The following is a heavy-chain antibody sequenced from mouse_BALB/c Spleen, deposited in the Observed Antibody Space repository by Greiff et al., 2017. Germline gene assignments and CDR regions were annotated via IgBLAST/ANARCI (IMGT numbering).Heavy chain of an antibody. CDR2: ISSGGSYT. J-gene: IGHJ1*01. Sequence: EVQLVESGGGLVKPGGSLKLSCAASGFTFSSYAMSWVRQTPEKRLEWVATISSGGSYTYYPDSVKGRFTISRDNAKNTLYLQMSSLRSEDTAMYYCASPWDVGYFDVWGAGTTVTVSS. D-gene: IGHD4-1*01. V-gene: IGHV5-9-3*01. CDR1: GFTFSSYA. CDR3: ASPWDVGYFDV.